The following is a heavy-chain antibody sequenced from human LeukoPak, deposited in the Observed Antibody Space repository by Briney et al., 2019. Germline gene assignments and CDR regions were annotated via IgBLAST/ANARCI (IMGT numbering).Heavy chain of an antibody. CDR3: ARDRDYGSGIFDY. CDR1: GYTFTGYY. D-gene: IGHD3-10*01. CDR2: INPNSGGA. Sequence: ASVKVSCKASGYTFTGYYMHWVRQAPGQGLEWMGWINPNSGGANYAQKFQGRVTMTRDTSISTAYMELSRLRSDDTAVYYCARDRDYGSGIFDYWGQGTLVTVSS. V-gene: IGHV1-2*02. J-gene: IGHJ4*02.